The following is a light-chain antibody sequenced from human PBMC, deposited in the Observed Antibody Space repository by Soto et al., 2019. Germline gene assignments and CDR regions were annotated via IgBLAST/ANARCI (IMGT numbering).Light chain of an antibody. J-gene: IGKJ4*01. V-gene: IGKV3-15*01. CDR2: GAS. Sequence: EIVMMQSPATLSVSPGERATLSCRASQSVSSNLAWYQQKPGQAPRLLIYGASTRATGIPARFSGSGSGTEFTLTISSLQSEDFAVYYCQQRSDWPSTFGGGTKVEIK. CDR1: QSVSSN. CDR3: QQRSDWPST.